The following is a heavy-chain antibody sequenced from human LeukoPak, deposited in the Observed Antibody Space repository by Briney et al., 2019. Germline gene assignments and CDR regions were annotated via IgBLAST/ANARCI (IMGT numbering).Heavy chain of an antibody. CDR3: ARDGYSGSYYRLYYFFMDV. D-gene: IGHD1-26*01. Sequence: GGSLRLSCPASKFTFNNYAMTRVRQALGKGLEWVSSISGSGDNMDYADSVKGRFTISRDNSENTLYLQMNSLRGEDTAVYYCARDGYSGSYYRLYYFFMDVWGKGTTVTVSS. CDR2: ISGSGDNM. CDR1: KFTFNNYA. V-gene: IGHV3-23*01. J-gene: IGHJ6*03.